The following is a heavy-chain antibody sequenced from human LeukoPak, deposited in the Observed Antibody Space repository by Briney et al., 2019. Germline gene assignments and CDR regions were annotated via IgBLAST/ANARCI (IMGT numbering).Heavy chain of an antibody. J-gene: IGHJ5*02. V-gene: IGHV3-23*01. CDR2: ISGNGGST. D-gene: IGHD5-18*01. CDR1: GFTFSSCA. CDR3: AKSADDTAMVDNWFDP. Sequence: GGSLRLSCAASGFTFSSCAMTWVRQAPGKGLEWLSAISGNGGSTYYADSVKGRFTISRDNSKDTLYLQMNSLRAEDTAVYYCAKSADDTAMVDNWFDPWGQGTLVTVPS.